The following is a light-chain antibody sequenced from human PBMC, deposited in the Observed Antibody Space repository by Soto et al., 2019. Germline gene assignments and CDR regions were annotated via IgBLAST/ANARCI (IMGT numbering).Light chain of an antibody. CDR1: SSDVGGYSY. Sequence: QSVLTQPASVSGSPGQSIAISCTGTSSDVGGYSYVSWYQQQPGKAPKLVISDGSNRPAGVSARFSGSKYGNTASLTISGLKTEDEADYYCASYTTSITYVFGTETTLTVL. CDR2: DGS. V-gene: IGLV2-14*01. J-gene: IGLJ1*01. CDR3: ASYTTSITYV.